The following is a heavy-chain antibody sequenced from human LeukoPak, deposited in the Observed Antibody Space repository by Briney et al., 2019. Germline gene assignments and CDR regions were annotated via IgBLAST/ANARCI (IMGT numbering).Heavy chain of an antibody. CDR2: IIPIFGTA. D-gene: IGHD4-17*01. CDR1: GYTFTSYA. V-gene: IGHV1-69*13. Sequence: GASVKVSCKASGYTFTSYAISWVRQAPGQGLEWMGGIIPIFGTANYAQKFQGRVTITADESTSTAYMELSSLRSEDTAVYYCVSGPYGDYWGHYYGMDVWGQGTTVIVSS. J-gene: IGHJ6*02. CDR3: VSGPYGDYWGHYYGMDV.